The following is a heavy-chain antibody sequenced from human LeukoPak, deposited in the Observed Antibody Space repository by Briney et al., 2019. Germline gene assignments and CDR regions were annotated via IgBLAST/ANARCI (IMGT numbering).Heavy chain of an antibody. D-gene: IGHD3-10*01. V-gene: IGHV4-39*01. J-gene: IGHJ5*02. Sequence: SETLPLTCTVSGGSLSSSSYYWGWIRQPPGKGLEWIGSIYYSGSTYYNPSLKSRVTISVDTSKNQFSLKLSSVTAADTAVYYCARHVRTWGSGRLNWFDPWGQGTLVTVSS. CDR3: ARHVRTWGSGRLNWFDP. CDR1: GGSLSSSSYY. CDR2: IYYSGST.